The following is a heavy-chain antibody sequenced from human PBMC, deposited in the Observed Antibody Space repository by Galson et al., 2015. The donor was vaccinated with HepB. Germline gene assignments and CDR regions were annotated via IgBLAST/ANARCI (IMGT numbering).Heavy chain of an antibody. Sequence: SLRLSCAASGFTFSSYGMHWVRQAPGKGLEWVAVISYDGSNKYYADSVKGRFTISRDNSKSTLYLQMNSLRDEDTAVYYCAKDRDIALVPAAYYMDVWGKGTTVTVSS. CDR3: AKDRDIALVPAAYYMDV. V-gene: IGHV3-30*18. J-gene: IGHJ6*03. CDR1: GFTFSSYG. D-gene: IGHD2-2*01. CDR2: ISYDGSNK.